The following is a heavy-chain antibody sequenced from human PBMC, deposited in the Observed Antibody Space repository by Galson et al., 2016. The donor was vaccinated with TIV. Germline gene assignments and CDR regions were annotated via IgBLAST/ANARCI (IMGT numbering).Heavy chain of an antibody. J-gene: IGHJ6*02. Sequence: SCKASGYTFTAYYLHWVRQAPGQGLEWMGWISGHSGNTDYARKFQGRLVMTTDTSTGTAFMEVRSLTSDDTAVYYCARDRGSMTMILVVDYYYGMGVWGQGTTVTVSS. CDR3: ARDRGSMTMILVVDYYYGMGV. CDR2: ISGHSGNT. CDR1: GYTFTAYY. D-gene: IGHD3-22*01. V-gene: IGHV1-18*04.